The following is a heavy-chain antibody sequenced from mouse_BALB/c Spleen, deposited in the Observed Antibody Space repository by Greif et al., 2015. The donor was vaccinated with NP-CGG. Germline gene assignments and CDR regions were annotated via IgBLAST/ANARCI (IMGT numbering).Heavy chain of an antibody. CDR2: ISDGGSYT. V-gene: IGHV5-4*02. CDR1: GFTFSDYY. Sequence: EVQLQQSGGGLVKPGGSLKLSCAASGFTFSDYYMYWVRQTPEKRLEWVATISDGGSYTYYPDSVKGRFTISRDNAKNNLYLQMSSLKSEDTAMYYCAREESITTATSWFAYWGQGTLVTVSA. D-gene: IGHD1-2*01. J-gene: IGHJ3*01. CDR3: AREESITTATSWFAY.